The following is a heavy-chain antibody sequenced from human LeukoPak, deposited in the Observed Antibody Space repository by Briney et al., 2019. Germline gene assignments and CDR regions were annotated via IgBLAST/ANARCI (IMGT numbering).Heavy chain of an antibody. CDR3: AKYPGSVATHDAFDI. J-gene: IGHJ3*02. V-gene: IGHV3-23*01. D-gene: IGHD2-15*01. CDR1: GFTFSSYA. CDR2: ISGSGGST. Sequence: PAGGSLTLSGAASGFTFSSYAMSWVRPAPGKGLEWVSAISGSGGSTYYADSVKGRFTISRDNSKNTLYLQMNSLRAEDTAVYYCAKYPGSVATHDAFDIWGQGTMVTVSS.